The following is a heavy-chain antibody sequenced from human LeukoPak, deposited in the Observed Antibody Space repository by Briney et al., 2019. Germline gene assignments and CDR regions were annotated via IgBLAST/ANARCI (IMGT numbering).Heavy chain of an antibody. D-gene: IGHD3-22*01. J-gene: IGHJ4*02. CDR2: IKRKTDGETT. Sequence: PGGSLRLSCTASGITFNNAWMSWVRQSPGKGLEWVGRIKRKTDGETTDYAAPVKGRFAISRDDSKNTLYLQMNSLKTEDTAVYYCTTDSIPYSDIIHWGQGTLVTVSS. CDR1: GITFNNAW. CDR3: TTDSIPYSDIIH. V-gene: IGHV3-15*01.